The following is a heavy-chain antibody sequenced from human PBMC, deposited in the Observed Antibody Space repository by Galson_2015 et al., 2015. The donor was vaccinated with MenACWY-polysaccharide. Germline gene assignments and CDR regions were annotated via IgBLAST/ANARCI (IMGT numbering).Heavy chain of an antibody. CDR3: AKCLCGAAGIAVAGTDY. CDR2: IIGGGGRT. CDR1: EITFSSYA. D-gene: IGHD6-13*01. V-gene: IGHV3-23*01. Sequence: SLRLSCAASEITFSSYAMSWVRQAPGKGLEWVSAIIGGGGRTYYADSVKGRFTISRDNSEYTLYLQMHSLRAEDTAVYYCAKCLCGAAGIAVAGTDYWGQGTLVTVSP. J-gene: IGHJ4*02.